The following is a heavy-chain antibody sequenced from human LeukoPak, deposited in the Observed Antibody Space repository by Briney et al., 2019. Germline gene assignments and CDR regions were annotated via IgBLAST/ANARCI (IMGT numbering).Heavy chain of an antibody. CDR1: GGSFSGYY. V-gene: IGHV4-34*01. J-gene: IGHJ4*02. CDR2: INHSGST. Sequence: SETLSLTCAVYGGSFSGYYWSWIRQPPGKGLEWIGEINHSGSTNYNPSLKSRVTISVDTSKNQFSLKLSSVTAADTAVYYCARLGYYYGSGSYYRPYWGQGTLVTVSS. CDR3: ARLGYYYGSGSYYRPY. D-gene: IGHD3-10*01.